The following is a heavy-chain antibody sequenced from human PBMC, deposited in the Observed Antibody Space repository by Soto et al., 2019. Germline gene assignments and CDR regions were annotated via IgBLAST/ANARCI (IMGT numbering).Heavy chain of an antibody. Sequence: EVQLVEAGGDVVQPGGSLRLSCAASGFNIEDYTIHGVRQAPGKALEWVSLISWDGGTTYYTHSVKGRFTISRDNSKNSLYLQMNSLRPEDTALYYCAKDGSQKDDDGNWLGSWGQGTLVTVSS. J-gene: IGHJ5*01. CDR3: AKDGSQKDDDGNWLGS. V-gene: IGHV3-43*01. D-gene: IGHD3-16*01. CDR1: GFNIEDYT. CDR2: ISWDGGTT.